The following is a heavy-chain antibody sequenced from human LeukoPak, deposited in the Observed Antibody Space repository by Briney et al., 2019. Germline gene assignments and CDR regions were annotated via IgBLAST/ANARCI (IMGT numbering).Heavy chain of an antibody. J-gene: IGHJ4*02. CDR3: ARAPLSYFDY. V-gene: IGHV4-59*01. CDR1: GGSISSYY. Sequence: PSETLSLTCTVSGGSISSYYWIWIRQPPGKGLEWIGYIYYSGSTNYNPSLKSRVTISVDTSKNQFSLKLSSVTAADTAVYYCARAPLSYFDYWGQGTLVTVSS. CDR2: IYYSGST.